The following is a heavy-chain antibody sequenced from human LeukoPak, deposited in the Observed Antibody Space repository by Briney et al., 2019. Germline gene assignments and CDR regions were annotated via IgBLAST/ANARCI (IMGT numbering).Heavy chain of an antibody. CDR1: GYTITGYY. J-gene: IGHJ3*02. CDR3: ARVVAAAGKSDAFDI. CDR2: INPNSGGT. D-gene: IGHD6-13*01. V-gene: IGHV1-2*02. Sequence: ASVKVSCKASGYTITGYYMHWVRQAPGQGLEWMGWINPNSGGTNYAQKFQGRVTMTRDTSISTAYMELSRLRSDDTAVYYCARVVAAAGKSDAFDIWGQGTMVTVSS.